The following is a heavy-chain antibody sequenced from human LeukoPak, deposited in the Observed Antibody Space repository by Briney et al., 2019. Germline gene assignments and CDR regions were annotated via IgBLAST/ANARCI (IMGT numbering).Heavy chain of an antibody. CDR2: IKSKTDGGTT. Sequence: PGGSLRLSCAASGFTFSSYEMNWVRQAPGKGLEWVGRIKSKTDGGTTDYAAPVKGRFTISKDDSKNTLYLQMNSLKTEDTAVYYCTTDCGQLLWFGELPYYMDVWGKGTTVTISS. J-gene: IGHJ6*03. CDR1: GFTFSSYE. D-gene: IGHD3-10*01. CDR3: TTDCGQLLWFGELPYYMDV. V-gene: IGHV3-15*01.